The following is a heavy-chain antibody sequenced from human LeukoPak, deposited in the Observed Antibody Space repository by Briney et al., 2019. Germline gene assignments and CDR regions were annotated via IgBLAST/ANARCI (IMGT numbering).Heavy chain of an antibody. V-gene: IGHV3-53*01. D-gene: IGHD3-22*01. J-gene: IGHJ4*02. CDR2: IYSGGST. Sequence: HSGGSLRLSCAASGFTVSSNYMSWVRQAPGKGLEWVSVIYSGGSTYYADSGKGRFTISRDNSKNTLYLQMNSLRAEDTAVYYCSRGYYGDDWGQGTLVTVSS. CDR1: GFTVSSNY. CDR3: SRGYYGDD.